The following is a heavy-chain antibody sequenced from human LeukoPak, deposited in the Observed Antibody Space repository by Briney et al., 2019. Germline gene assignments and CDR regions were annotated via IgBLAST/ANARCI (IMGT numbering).Heavy chain of an antibody. CDR3: ANTKQFEY. Sequence: GGSLRLSCAASGFTFSSYNMSWVRQAPGKGLEWISSITSSSSSIYYADSVKGPFTISRDNAKNSLYLQMNSLRAEDTAVYYCANTKQFEYWGQGTLVTVSS. V-gene: IGHV3-21*01. D-gene: IGHD1-1*01. CDR2: ITSSSSSI. J-gene: IGHJ4*02. CDR1: GFTFSSYN.